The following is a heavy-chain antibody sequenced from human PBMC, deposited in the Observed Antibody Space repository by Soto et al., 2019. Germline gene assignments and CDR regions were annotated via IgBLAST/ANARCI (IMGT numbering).Heavy chain of an antibody. Sequence: GGSLRLSCAASGFTFSSYWMTWVRQAPGKGLEWVANMNRDGSEKYYVDSVKGRFTISRDNARNSLYLQMNSLRAEDTAFYYCTTYCSGTNCYRFDFWGQGTLVTVSS. CDR1: GFTFSSYW. CDR2: MNRDGSEK. D-gene: IGHD2-2*01. CDR3: TTYCSGTNCYRFDF. V-gene: IGHV3-7*01. J-gene: IGHJ4*02.